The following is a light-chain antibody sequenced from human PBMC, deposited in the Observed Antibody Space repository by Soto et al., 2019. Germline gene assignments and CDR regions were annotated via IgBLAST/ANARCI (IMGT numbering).Light chain of an antibody. J-gene: IGKJ1*01. Sequence: AIQMTQSPSSLAGSVGDRLTITCQASQDIGNDLGWYQQKPGKAPKLLIYAASSLQSGVSSRFSGSGSGTEFTLTISSLQPEDFATYCCLQVFNFPRAFGQGTKVDIK. CDR2: AAS. V-gene: IGKV1-6*02. CDR1: QDIGND. CDR3: LQVFNFPRA.